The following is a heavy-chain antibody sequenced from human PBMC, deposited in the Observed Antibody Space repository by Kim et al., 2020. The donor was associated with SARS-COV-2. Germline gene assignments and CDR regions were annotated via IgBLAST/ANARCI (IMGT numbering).Heavy chain of an antibody. CDR3: ARNHWYYFDY. V-gene: IGHV3-7*03. J-gene: IGHJ4*02. D-gene: IGHD2-8*02. CDR2: SEK. Sequence: SEKLEVDLVKGRFTTSEDNAKKSLYLQMNSLGAEDTAMYYCARNHWYYFDYWGQGTLVTVSS.